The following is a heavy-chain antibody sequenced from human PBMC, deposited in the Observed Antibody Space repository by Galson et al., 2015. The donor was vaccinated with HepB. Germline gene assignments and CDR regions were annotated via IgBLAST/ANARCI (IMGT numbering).Heavy chain of an antibody. J-gene: IGHJ3*02. CDR1: GFTFGDYA. Sequence: SLRLSCAASGFTFGDYAMSWFRQAPGKGLEWVGFIRSKAYGGTTEYAASVKGRFTISRDDSKSIAYLQMNSLKTEDTAVYYCTRVRYSGSYYVGFLFDIWGQGTMVTVSS. CDR2: IRSKAYGGTT. V-gene: IGHV3-49*03. D-gene: IGHD1-26*01. CDR3: TRVRYSGSYYVGFLFDI.